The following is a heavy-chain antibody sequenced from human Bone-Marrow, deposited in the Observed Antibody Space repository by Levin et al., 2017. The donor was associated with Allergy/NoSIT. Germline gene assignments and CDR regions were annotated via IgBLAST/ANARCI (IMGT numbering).Heavy chain of an antibody. V-gene: IGHV4-59*01. Sequence: SETLSLTCTVSGGFISSFYWSWVRQPPGKGLEWIGYIHHSGSTYSSPSLKSRLSMSVDSSKNQFSLNLVSVTAAATAVYYCARVSDYSGSGTYHDFYYYYYMDVWGKGTTVTVSS. J-gene: IGHJ6*03. CDR1: GGFISSFY. CDR2: IHHSGST. D-gene: IGHD3-10*01. CDR3: ARVSDYSGSGTYHDFYYYYYMDV.